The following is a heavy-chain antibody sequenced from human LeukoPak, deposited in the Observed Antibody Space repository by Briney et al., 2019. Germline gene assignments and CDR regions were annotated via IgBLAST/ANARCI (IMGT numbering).Heavy chain of an antibody. D-gene: IGHD3-10*01. J-gene: IGHJ4*02. V-gene: IGHV4-59*08. Sequence: PSETLSLTCTVSGGSISSYYWSWIRQPPGKGLEWIGYIYYSGSTNYNPSLKSRVTLSVDTSKNQFSLKLSSVTAADTAVYYCASSRFGELHYWGQGTLVTVSS. CDR1: GGSISSYY. CDR2: IYYSGST. CDR3: ASSRFGELHY.